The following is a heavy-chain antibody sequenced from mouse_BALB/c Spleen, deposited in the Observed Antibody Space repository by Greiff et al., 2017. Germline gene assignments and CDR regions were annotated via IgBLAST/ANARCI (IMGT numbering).Heavy chain of an antibody. J-gene: IGHJ4*01. CDR1: GYSITSGYY. Sequence: EVQLQQSGPGLVKPSQSLSLTCSVTGYSITSGYYWNWIRQFPGNKLEWMGYISYDGSNNYNPSLKNRISITRDTSKNQFFLKLNSVTTEDTATYYCASDGYDRVYAMDDWGQGTSVTVAS. V-gene: IGHV3-6*02. CDR2: ISYDGSN. D-gene: IGHD2-2*01. CDR3: ASDGYDRVYAMDD.